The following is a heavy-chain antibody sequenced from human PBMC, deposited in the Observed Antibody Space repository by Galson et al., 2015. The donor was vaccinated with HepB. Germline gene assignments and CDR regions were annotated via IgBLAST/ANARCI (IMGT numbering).Heavy chain of an antibody. D-gene: IGHD3-22*01. CDR3: ARDNKKVGSSGYDY. CDR2: ISAYNGNT. Sequence: SVKVSCKASGYTFTSYGISWVRQAPGQGLEWMGWISAYNGNTNYAQKLQGRVTMTTDTSTSTAYMELRSLRSDDTAVYYCARDNKKVGSSGYDYWGQGTLVTVSS. J-gene: IGHJ4*02. CDR1: GYTFTSYG. V-gene: IGHV1-18*01.